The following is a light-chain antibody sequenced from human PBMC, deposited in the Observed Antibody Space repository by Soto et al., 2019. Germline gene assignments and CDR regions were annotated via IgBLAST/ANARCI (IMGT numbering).Light chain of an antibody. CDR3: QQYGSSRWT. CDR1: QSVTRTY. Sequence: PGERATLSCRASQSVTRTYLAWYQQKPGQAPMPLISAASRKATGTQDRFSGSGFGTDFTLTISRLEPEDFAVYYCQQYGSSRWTFGQGTKVEIK. CDR2: AAS. J-gene: IGKJ1*01. V-gene: IGKV3-20*01.